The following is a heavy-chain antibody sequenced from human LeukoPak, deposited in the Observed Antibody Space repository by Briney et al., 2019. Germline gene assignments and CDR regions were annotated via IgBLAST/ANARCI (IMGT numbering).Heavy chain of an antibody. V-gene: IGHV4-34*01. J-gene: IGHJ4*02. CDR3: ARNVDTASVDY. CDR1: GFTFSSYA. CDR2: INHSGST. Sequence: GSLRLSCAASGFTFSSYAMHWVRQPPGKGLEWIGEINHSGSTNYNPSLKSRVTISVDTSKNQFSLKLSSVTAADTAVYYCARNVDTASVDYWGQGTLVTVS. D-gene: IGHD5-18*01.